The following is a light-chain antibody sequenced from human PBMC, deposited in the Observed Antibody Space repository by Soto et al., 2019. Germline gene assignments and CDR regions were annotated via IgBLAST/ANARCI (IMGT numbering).Light chain of an antibody. CDR2: WAS. V-gene: IGKV4-1*01. J-gene: IGKJ4*01. CDR3: QQYYSIPFT. CDR1: QSVLHSSKNKIY. Sequence: DIVMTQSPDSLAVSLGERATINCKSSQSVLHSSKNKIYLAWYQQKPGQPPKLLIYWASTRESGVPDRFSGSESGTDFTLTISSLQAEDVAVYYCQQYYSIPFTFGGGTKVEIK.